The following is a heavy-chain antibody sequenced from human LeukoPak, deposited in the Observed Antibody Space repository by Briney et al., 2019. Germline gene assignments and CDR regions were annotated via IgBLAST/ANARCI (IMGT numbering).Heavy chain of an antibody. J-gene: IGHJ3*02. CDR2: IYSGGST. CDR3: AREELLAAPHDAFDI. V-gene: IGHV3-53*01. CDR1: GFTVSSNY. D-gene: IGHD1-26*01. Sequence: GGSLRLSCAASGFTVSSNYMSWVRQAPGKGLEWVSVIYSGGSTYYADSVKGRFTISRDNSKNTLYLQMNSLRAEDTAVYYCAREELLAAPHDAFDIWGQGTMVTVSS.